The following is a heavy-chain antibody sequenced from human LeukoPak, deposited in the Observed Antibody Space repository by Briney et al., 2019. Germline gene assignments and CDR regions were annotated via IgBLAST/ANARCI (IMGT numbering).Heavy chain of an antibody. CDR2: IIPIFGTA. J-gene: IGHJ4*02. CDR3: ARDRRDGYNYFFDY. CDR1: GGTFSSYA. V-gene: IGHV1-69*05. D-gene: IGHD5-24*01. Sequence: SVKVSCKAYGGTFSSYAISWVRQAPGQGLEWMGRIIPIFGTANYAQKFQGRVTITTDESTSTAYMELSSLRSEDTAVYYCARDRRDGYNYFFDYWGQGTLVTVSS.